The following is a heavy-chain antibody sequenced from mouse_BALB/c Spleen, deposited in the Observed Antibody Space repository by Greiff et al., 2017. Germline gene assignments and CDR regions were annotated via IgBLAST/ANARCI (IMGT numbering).Heavy chain of an antibody. Sequence: VQLKESGAELVRSGASVKLSCTAPGFNIKDYYMHWVKQRPEQGLEWIGWIDPENGDTEYAPKFQGKATMTADTSSNTAYLQLSSLTSEDTAVYYCKSIYYAMDYWGQGTSVTVSS. D-gene: IGHD2-10*02. V-gene: IGHV14-4*02. CDR2: IDPENGDT. CDR1: GFNIKDYY. J-gene: IGHJ4*01. CDR3: KSIYYAMDY.